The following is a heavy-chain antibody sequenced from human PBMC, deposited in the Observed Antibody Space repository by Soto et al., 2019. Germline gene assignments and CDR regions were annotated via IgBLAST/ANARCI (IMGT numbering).Heavy chain of an antibody. CDR1: GGSISSGGYY. D-gene: IGHD5-18*01. CDR3: ARDRVDTAMPLLEEGDYGMDV. Sequence: QVQLQESGPGLVKPSQTLSLTCTVSGGSISSGGYYWSWIRQHPGKGLEWIGYIYYSGSTYYNPSLKSRVTISVDTSKNQFSLKLSSVTAADTAVYYCARDRVDTAMPLLEEGDYGMDVWGQGTTVTVSS. V-gene: IGHV4-31*03. CDR2: IYYSGST. J-gene: IGHJ6*02.